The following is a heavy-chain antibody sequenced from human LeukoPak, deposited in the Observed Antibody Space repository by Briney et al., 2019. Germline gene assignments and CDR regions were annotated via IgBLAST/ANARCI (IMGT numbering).Heavy chain of an antibody. Sequence: SETLSLTCTVSGGSISSYYWSWIRQPPGKGLEWIGYIYYSGSTNYNPSLKSRVTISADTSKRQFSLKLNSVTAADTAVYYCARGGGWLPDHWGQGTLVTVSS. CDR1: GGSISSYY. J-gene: IGHJ4*02. CDR2: IYYSGST. CDR3: ARGGGWLPDH. V-gene: IGHV4-59*12. D-gene: IGHD5-12*01.